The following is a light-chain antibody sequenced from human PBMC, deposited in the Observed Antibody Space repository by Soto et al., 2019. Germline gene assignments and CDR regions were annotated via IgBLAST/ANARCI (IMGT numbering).Light chain of an antibody. Sequence: EIVLTQSPATLSLSPGERATLSCRASQNVGNELVWYHQKLGQAPRLLIYSASNRTTGIPARFSGSGSGTDFTLTISSLEPEDFAAYYCQQRSNWPPTFGGGTKVEIK. V-gene: IGKV3-11*01. CDR1: QNVGNE. CDR2: SAS. J-gene: IGKJ4*01. CDR3: QQRSNWPPT.